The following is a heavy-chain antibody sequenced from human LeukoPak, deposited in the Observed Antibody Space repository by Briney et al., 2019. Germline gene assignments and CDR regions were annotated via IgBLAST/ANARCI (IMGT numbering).Heavy chain of an antibody. CDR2: ISGYTGDT. J-gene: IGHJ3*01. D-gene: IGHD2-15*01. CDR1: GYTFTGYY. Sequence: ASVKVSCKASGYTFTGYYMHWVRQAPGQGLECMGWISGYTGDTKYAQILQGRFTVTTDTSTSTAYMELMSLTYDYTAVYYCARAGYCGDGGCRGGSAFDVWGQGTMVTVSS. CDR3: ARAGYCGDGGCRGGSAFDV. V-gene: IGHV1-18*04.